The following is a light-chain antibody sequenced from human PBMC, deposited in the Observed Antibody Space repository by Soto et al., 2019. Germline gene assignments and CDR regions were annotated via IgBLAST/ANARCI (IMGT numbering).Light chain of an antibody. CDR2: LGS. J-gene: IGKJ3*01. Sequence: DIVMTQSPLSLPVTPGEPASISCRSSQSLLHSNGHNYLNWYLQKPGQSPQLLIYLGSNRASGVPDRFSGSGSCTDFTLKISRVEAEDVGVYYCMQDLHTPFTFGPGTKVDIK. CDR3: MQDLHTPFT. V-gene: IGKV2-28*01. CDR1: QSLLHSNGHNY.